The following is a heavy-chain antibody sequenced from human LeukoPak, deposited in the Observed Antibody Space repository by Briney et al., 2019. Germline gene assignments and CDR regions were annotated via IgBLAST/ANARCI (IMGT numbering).Heavy chain of an antibody. V-gene: IGHV4-4*09. CDR2: INTKGET. J-gene: IGHJ4*02. D-gene: IGHD2-21*01. CDR3: ATSNDAKIAPFDH. CDR1: GVSMSAYQ. Sequence: PSETLSLTCTVSGVSMSAYQWSWVRQSPEKGLEWIGCINTKGETSYNPSLKSRVTTSVDTSKGQFSLRLTSVTAADTAVYYCATSNDAKIAPFDHWGQGAPVTVSS.